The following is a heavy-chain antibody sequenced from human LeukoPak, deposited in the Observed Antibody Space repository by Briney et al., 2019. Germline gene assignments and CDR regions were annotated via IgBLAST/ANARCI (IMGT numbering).Heavy chain of an antibody. CDR1: GYTFTSYW. V-gene: IGHV5-51*01. CDR3: ALTTYCGGDCYSY. Sequence: GESLKISCKGSGYTFTSYWIGWVRQMPGKGLEWMGIIYPGDSDTRYSPSFQGQVTISADKSISTAYLQWSSLKASDTAMYYCALTTYCGGDCYSYWGQGTLVTVSS. CDR2: IYPGDSDT. J-gene: IGHJ4*02. D-gene: IGHD2-21*02.